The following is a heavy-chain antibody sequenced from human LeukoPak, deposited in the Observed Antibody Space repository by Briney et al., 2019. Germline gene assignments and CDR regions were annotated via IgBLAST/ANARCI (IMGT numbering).Heavy chain of an antibody. V-gene: IGHV1-2*02. D-gene: IGHD4-17*01. Sequence: ASVKVSCKASGYTFTGYYMHWVRQAPGQGLEWMGWINPNSGGTNYAQKFQGRVTMTRDTSISTAYMELSRLRSDDTAVYYCARVQGTYGDYVRYYYYYGMDVWGQGTTVTASS. CDR1: GYTFTGYY. J-gene: IGHJ6*02. CDR3: ARVQGTYGDYVRYYYYYGMDV. CDR2: INPNSGGT.